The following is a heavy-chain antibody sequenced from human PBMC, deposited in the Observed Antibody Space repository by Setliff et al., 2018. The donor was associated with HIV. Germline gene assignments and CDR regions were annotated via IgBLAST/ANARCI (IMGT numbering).Heavy chain of an antibody. CDR2: ISGSAGST. D-gene: IGHD3-22*01. V-gene: IGHV3-23*01. CDR3: AKAARDYYDSSGYYIGIDY. CDR1: GFTFSSYS. J-gene: IGHJ4*02. Sequence: PGGSLRLSCAASGFTFSSYSMNWVRQAPGKGLDWVSAISGSAGSTYYADSVKGRFTISRDNSKSTLYLQMNSLRAEDTAVYYCAKAARDYYDSSGYYIGIDYWGRGTLVTVSS.